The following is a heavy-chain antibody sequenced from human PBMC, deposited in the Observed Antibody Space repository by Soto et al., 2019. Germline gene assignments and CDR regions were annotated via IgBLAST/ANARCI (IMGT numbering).Heavy chain of an antibody. CDR2: IYYSGST. J-gene: IGHJ4*02. D-gene: IGHD5-12*01. CDR3: ARRDGYNFDY. V-gene: IGHV4-39*01. Sequence: SETLSLTCTVSGGSISSSSYYWGWIRQPPGKGLEWIGSIYYSGSTYYNPSLKSRVTISVDTSKNQFSLKLSSVTAADTAVYYCARRDGYNFDYWGQGTLVTVSS. CDR1: GGSISSSSYY.